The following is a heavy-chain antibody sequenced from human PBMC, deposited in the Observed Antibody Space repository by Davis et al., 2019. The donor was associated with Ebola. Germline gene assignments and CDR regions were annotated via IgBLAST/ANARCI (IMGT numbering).Heavy chain of an antibody. CDR3: ATDPYGGNPQSADY. CDR1: GFIFSNYG. Sequence: GESLKISCAASGFIFSNYGMHWVRQAPGKGLEWVALMWYDGSRQYYADSVKGRFTVSRDNSRNILYLQMTSLRVDDTAVYYCATDPYGGNPQSADYWGQGSLVTVSS. J-gene: IGHJ4*02. V-gene: IGHV3-33*01. CDR2: MWYDGSRQ. D-gene: IGHD3-16*01.